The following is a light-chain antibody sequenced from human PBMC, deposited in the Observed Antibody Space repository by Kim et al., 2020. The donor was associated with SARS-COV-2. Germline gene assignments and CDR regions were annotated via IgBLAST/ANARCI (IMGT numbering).Light chain of an antibody. CDR1: QSVSSTY. Sequence: VLTQSPGTLSLSPGERATLSCRASQSVSSTYLAWYQQKLGQAPRLLMSDASTRATGIPDRFSGSGSETDFTLTISRLEPEDFAVYYCQQYDTSRTFGQGTKVDIK. CDR2: DAS. J-gene: IGKJ1*01. V-gene: IGKV3-20*01. CDR3: QQYDTSRT.